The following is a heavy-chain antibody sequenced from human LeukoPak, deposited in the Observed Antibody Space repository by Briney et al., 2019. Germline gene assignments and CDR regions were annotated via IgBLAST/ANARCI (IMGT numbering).Heavy chain of an antibody. CDR3: AKSAAPSSSGWYVVGDFDY. CDR1: GFTFSSYA. V-gene: IGHV3-23*01. D-gene: IGHD6-19*01. CDR2: ISGSGGST. Sequence: PGGSLRLSCAASGFTFSSYAMSWVRQAPGKGLEWVSAISGSGGSTYYADSVKGRFTISRDNSKNTLYLQMNSLRAEDTAVYFCAKSAAPSSSGWYVVGDFDYWGQGTLVTVSS. J-gene: IGHJ4*02.